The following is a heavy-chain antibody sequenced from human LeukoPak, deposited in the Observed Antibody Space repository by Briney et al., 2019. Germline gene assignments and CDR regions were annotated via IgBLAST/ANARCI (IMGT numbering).Heavy chain of an antibody. V-gene: IGHV3-53*01. CDR1: GFTVSGIH. Sequence: GGSLRLSCAASGFTVSGIHMVWVRQAPGKGLEWVSVTYTGGNSYYADSVKGRFIISRDISKNTLYLQMNSLRAEDSALYYCARGGRGSAAVVAPRSFDIWGQGTMVTVSS. CDR3: ARGGRGSAAVVAPRSFDI. D-gene: IGHD3-22*01. J-gene: IGHJ3*02. CDR2: TYTGGNS.